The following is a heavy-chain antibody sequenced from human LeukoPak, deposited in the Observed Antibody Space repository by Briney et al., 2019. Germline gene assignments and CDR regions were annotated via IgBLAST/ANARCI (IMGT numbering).Heavy chain of an antibody. CDR1: GFHFRNYA. CDR2: ISGSGGST. D-gene: IGHD1-26*01. CDR3: AKRMGGANFDY. Sequence: GGALEPSFGASGFHFRNYAKRWGRPAPGKGVEWVSAISGSGGSTYYADSVKGRFTISRDNSKNTLYLQMNSLRAEDTAVYYCAKRMGGANFDYWGQGTLVTVSS. J-gene: IGHJ4*02. V-gene: IGHV3-23*01.